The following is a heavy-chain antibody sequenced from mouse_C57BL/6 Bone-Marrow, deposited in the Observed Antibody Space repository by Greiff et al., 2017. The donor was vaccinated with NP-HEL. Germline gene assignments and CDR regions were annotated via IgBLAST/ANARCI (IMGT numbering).Heavy chain of an antibody. Sequence: QVQLQQSGAELVKPGASVKISCKASGYTFTDYYINWVKQRPGQGLEWIGRIGPGNGSTYYNEKFKGKATLTADKSSSTAYMQLSSLTSEDSAVYCGARPDGSSYDEFAYWGQGTLVTVSA. D-gene: IGHD1-1*01. V-gene: IGHV1-77*01. CDR1: GYTFTDYY. CDR3: ARPDGSSYDEFAY. J-gene: IGHJ3*01. CDR2: IGPGNGST.